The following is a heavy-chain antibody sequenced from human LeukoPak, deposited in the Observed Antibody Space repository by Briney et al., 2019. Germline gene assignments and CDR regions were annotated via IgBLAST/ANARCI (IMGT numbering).Heavy chain of an antibody. Sequence: GGSLRLSCATSGFTFSNYWMSWVRQAPGKGLEWVANINLRGSEKYYVDSVKGRFTISRDNANNSVYLQMNSLKTEDTAVYYCIQWYHPLAPLPYWGQGTLVTVSS. V-gene: IGHV3-7*03. CDR2: INLRGSEK. CDR1: GFTFSNYW. J-gene: IGHJ4*02. CDR3: IQWYHPLAPLPY. D-gene: IGHD1-14*01.